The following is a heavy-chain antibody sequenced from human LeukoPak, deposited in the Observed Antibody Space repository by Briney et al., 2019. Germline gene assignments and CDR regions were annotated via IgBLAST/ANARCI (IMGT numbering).Heavy chain of an antibody. CDR1: GFTFSSYG. J-gene: IGHJ4*02. Sequence: PGGSLRLSCAASGFTFSSYGMHWVRQAPGKGLEWVAVIWYDGSNKYYADSVKGRFTISRDNSKNTLYLQMNSLRAEDTAVYYCAKLSGPIVATDPIDYWGQGTLVTVSS. CDR3: AKLSGPIVATDPIDY. V-gene: IGHV3-33*06. CDR2: IWYDGSNK. D-gene: IGHD5-12*01.